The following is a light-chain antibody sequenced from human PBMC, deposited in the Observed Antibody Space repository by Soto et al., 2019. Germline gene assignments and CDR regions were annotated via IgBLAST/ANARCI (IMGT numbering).Light chain of an antibody. V-gene: IGLV2-23*03. CDR1: TNDIGGYDV. Sequence: QAVLTQPASVSGSPGQSITISCTGTTNDIGGYDVVSWYQQHPGKPPKLMIYEGSQRPSGVSARFSGSKSGNTASLTISRLQAEDEADYYCCSFAGSRIFCVFGGGTQLTVL. CDR2: EGS. CDR3: CSFAGSRIFCV. J-gene: IGLJ7*01.